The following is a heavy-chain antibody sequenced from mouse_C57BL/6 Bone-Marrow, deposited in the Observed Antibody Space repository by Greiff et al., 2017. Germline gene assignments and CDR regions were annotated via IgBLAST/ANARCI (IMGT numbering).Heavy chain of an antibody. CDR2: IYPGNSDT. J-gene: IGHJ3*01. V-gene: IGHV1-5*01. CDR3: TVYYCGSSYLGFAY. Sequence: EVQLQQSGTVLARPGASVKMSCKTSGYTFTSYWMHWVKQRPGQGLEWIGAIYPGNSDTSYNQKFKGKAKLTAVTSASTAYMELSSLTNEDSAVYYCTVYYCGSSYLGFAYWGQGTLVTVSA. D-gene: IGHD1-1*01. CDR1: GYTFTSYW.